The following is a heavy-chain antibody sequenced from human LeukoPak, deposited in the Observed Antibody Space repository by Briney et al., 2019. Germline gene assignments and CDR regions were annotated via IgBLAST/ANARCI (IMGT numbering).Heavy chain of an antibody. V-gene: IGHV1-46*01. J-gene: IGHJ4*02. CDR1: GYTFTSYY. CDR2: INPSGGST. Sequence: ASVKVSCKASGYTFTSYYMHWVRQAPGQGLEWMGIINPSGGSTSYAQKFQGRVTMTRDTSTSTVYMELSSLRSGDTAVYYCARVPPDYGGNSPTFDYWGQGTLVTVSS. D-gene: IGHD4-23*01. CDR3: ARVPPDYGGNSPTFDY.